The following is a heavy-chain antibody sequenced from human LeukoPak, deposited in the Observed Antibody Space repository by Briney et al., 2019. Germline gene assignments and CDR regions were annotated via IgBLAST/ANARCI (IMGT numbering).Heavy chain of an antibody. CDR1: GFTFSSYS. D-gene: IGHD2-2*01. V-gene: IGHV3-21*01. CDR3: ARDGRSQLLCLSCMDV. J-gene: IGHJ6*02. CDR2: ISSSSSYI. Sequence: GGSLRLSCAASGFTFSSYSMNWVRQAPGKGLEWVSSISSSSSYIYYADSVKGRFTISRDNAKNSLYLQMNSLRAEDTAVYYCARDGRSQLLCLSCMDVWGQGTTVTVSS.